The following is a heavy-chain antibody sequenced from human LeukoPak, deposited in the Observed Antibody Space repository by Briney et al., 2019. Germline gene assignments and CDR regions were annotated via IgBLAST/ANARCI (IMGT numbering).Heavy chain of an antibody. CDR3: ARDDSNWSAFDS. CDR1: GYTFSGYS. D-gene: IGHD3-22*01. J-gene: IGHJ5*01. CDR2: INPNSGVT. V-gene: IGHV1-2*06. Sequence: ASVKVSCKASGYTFSGYSMHWVRQAPGQGLEWMGRINPNSGVTYYAQKFQGRVTMTSDTSINTAYMELSSLTSDDTATCYCARDDSNWSAFDSWGKGTLVIVSS.